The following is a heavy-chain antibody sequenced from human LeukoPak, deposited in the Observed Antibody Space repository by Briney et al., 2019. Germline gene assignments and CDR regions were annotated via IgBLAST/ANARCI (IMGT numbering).Heavy chain of an antibody. Sequence: PGGSLRLSCAASGFTFSRDFMYWVRQAPGEGLECVAAISNNGDTTYYADSVKGRFTISRDNSKNTLHLQMGSLRPDDLAVYYCARRGSVNSLDYWGQGTLVIVSS. CDR1: GFTFSRDF. D-gene: IGHD4-17*01. CDR2: ISNNGDTT. J-gene: IGHJ4*02. CDR3: ARRGSVNSLDY. V-gene: IGHV3-64*02.